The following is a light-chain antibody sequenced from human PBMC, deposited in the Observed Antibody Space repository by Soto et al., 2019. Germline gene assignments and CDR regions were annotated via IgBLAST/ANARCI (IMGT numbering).Light chain of an antibody. J-gene: IGLJ2*01. V-gene: IGLV4-69*01. CDR1: SGHSSYA. CDR3: QTWGTGIVV. Sequence: QLVLTQSPSASASLGASVKLTCTLSSGHSSYAIAWHQQQPEKGPRYLMKLNSDGSHNKGDGIPDRFSGSSPGAERYLTISSLQSEDEADYYCQTWGTGIVVFGGGTKLTVL. CDR2: LNSDGSH.